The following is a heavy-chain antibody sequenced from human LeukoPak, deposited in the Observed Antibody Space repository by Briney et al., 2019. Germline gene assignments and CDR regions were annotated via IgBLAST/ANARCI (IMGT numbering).Heavy chain of an antibody. CDR1: GYTFTSYG. Sequence: ASVKVSCKASGYTFTSYGISWVRQAPGQGLEWMGWISAYNGSTNYAQKLQGRVTMTTDTSTSTAYMELRSLRSDDTAVYYCARVWGAGTTKYVVYYYYMDVWGKGTTVTVSS. D-gene: IGHD1-7*01. CDR2: ISAYNGST. J-gene: IGHJ6*03. CDR3: ARVWGAGTTKYVVYYYYMDV. V-gene: IGHV1-18*01.